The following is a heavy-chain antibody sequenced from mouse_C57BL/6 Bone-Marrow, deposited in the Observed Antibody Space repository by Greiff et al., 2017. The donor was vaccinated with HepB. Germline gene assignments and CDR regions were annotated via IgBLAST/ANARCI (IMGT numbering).Heavy chain of an antibody. J-gene: IGHJ1*03. CDR3: ARKRGIYGSSFYWYFDV. CDR1: GFSLTSYG. V-gene: IGHV2-2*01. CDR2: IWSGGST. D-gene: IGHD1-1*01. Sequence: QVQLRQSGPGLVQPSQSLSITCTVSGFSLTSYGVHWVRQSPGKGLEWLGVIWSGGSTDYNAAFISRLSISKDNSKSQVFFKMNSLQADDTAIYYCARKRGIYGSSFYWYFDVWGTGTTVTVSS.